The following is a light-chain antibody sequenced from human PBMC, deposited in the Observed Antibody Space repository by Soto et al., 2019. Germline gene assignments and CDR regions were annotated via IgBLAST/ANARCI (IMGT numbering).Light chain of an antibody. CDR3: SSYTISSALYV. J-gene: IGLJ1*01. Sequence: QSALTQPASVSGSPGQSITISCTGTSRDVGGYNYVSWYQQHPGKAPKLMIYVVSNRPSGVSNRFSGSKSGNTASLTISGLQAEYEADYYCSSYTISSALYVFGTGTKVTVL. CDR1: SRDVGGYNY. CDR2: VVS. V-gene: IGLV2-14*01.